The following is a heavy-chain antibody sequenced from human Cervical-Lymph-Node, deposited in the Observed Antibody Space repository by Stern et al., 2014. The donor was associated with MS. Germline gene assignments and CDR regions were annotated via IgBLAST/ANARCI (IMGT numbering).Heavy chain of an antibody. Sequence: VQLVESGGGVVQPGRSLRLSCAASGFTFSTYAMHWVRQAPGKGLEWVAIIWYDGSKKYFADSVKGRFTISRDNSKNTLYLQMNSLRADDTAVYFCARGDYGMDVWGQGTTVTVSS. CDR2: IWYDGSKK. V-gene: IGHV3-33*01. J-gene: IGHJ6*02. CDR3: ARGDYGMDV. CDR1: GFTFSTYA.